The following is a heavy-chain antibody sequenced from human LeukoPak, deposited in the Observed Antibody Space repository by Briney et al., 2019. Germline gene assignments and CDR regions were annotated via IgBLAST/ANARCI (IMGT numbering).Heavy chain of an antibody. CDR2: INPNSGGT. D-gene: IGHD3-16*01. J-gene: IGHJ6*02. Sequence: ASVKVSCKASGYTFTVYYMHWVRQAPGQGLEWMGWINPNSGGTNYAQKFQGRVTMTRDTSISTAYMELSRLRSDDTAVYYCARALSLSYGMDVWGQGTTVTVSS. CDR3: ARALSLSYGMDV. V-gene: IGHV1-2*02. CDR1: GYTFTVYY.